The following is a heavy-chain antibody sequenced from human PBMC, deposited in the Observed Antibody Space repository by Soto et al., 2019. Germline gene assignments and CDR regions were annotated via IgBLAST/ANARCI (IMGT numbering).Heavy chain of an antibody. Sequence: QVQLQQWGAGLLKPSETLFLTCAVYGGSFSGYYWSWIRQPPGKGLEWIGEINHSGSTNYNPSLKSPVTRSVDTSKNQFSLKLSSVTAADTAVYYCAIVLGSGAMDVWGKGTTVTVSS. CDR3: AIVLGSGAMDV. V-gene: IGHV4-34*01. CDR2: INHSGST. J-gene: IGHJ6*03. CDR1: GGSFSGYY. D-gene: IGHD1-26*01.